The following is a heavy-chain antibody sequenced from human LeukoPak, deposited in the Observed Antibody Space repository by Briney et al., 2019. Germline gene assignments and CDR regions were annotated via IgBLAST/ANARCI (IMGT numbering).Heavy chain of an antibody. CDR2: INPNSGGA. CDR3: ARSIGTTFGFSDY. J-gene: IGHJ4*02. Sequence: ASVKVSCKASGYTFTGYYMQWVRQAPGQGLEWMGWINPNSGGANYAQKFQGRVTMARDTSISTAYMELSSLGSDDTAVYYCARSIGTTFGFSDYWGQGTLVTVSS. D-gene: IGHD3-16*01. V-gene: IGHV1-2*02. CDR1: GYTFTGYY.